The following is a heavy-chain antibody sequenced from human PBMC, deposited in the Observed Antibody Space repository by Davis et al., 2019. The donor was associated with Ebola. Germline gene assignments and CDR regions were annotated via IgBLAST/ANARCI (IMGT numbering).Heavy chain of an antibody. J-gene: IGHJ4*02. Sequence: GESLKISCAASGFTFSSYGMHWVRQAPGKGLEWVAVISYDGSNKYYADSVKGRFTISRDNSKNTLHLQMNSLRAEDTAVYYCARFGGAARTFDYWGQGTLVTVSS. CDR1: GFTFSSYG. CDR3: ARFGGAARTFDY. D-gene: IGHD6-6*01. CDR2: ISYDGSNK. V-gene: IGHV3-30*03.